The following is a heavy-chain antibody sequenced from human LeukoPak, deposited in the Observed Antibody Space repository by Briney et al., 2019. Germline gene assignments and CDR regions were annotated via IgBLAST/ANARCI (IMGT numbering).Heavy chain of an antibody. J-gene: IGHJ4*02. D-gene: IGHD1-26*01. V-gene: IGHV4-4*07. CDR2: MYTNGES. Sequence: PSETLSLTCTVSRGSINNQYWSWIRQPAGKGLEWIGRMYTNGESDYNPSLKSRVAMSVDTSKSQFSLKLSSVTAADTAVYYCARHAPDKARLWVDFDYWGQGTLVTVSS. CDR1: RGSINNQY. CDR3: ARHAPDKARLWVDFDY.